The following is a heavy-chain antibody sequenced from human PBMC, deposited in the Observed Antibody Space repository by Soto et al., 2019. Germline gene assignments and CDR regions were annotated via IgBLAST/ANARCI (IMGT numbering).Heavy chain of an antibody. V-gene: IGHV1-3*01. CDR1: GDTSTNYG. J-gene: IGHJ5*02. CDR3: ANDIIVIPGAKGLDP. CDR2: INAGSGNT. Sequence: GASVKVSCKASGDTSTNYGMHWVRQAPGQRLEWMGWINAGSGNTKYSQKFQGRITITRDTSASTVYMELSSLRSEDTAVYYCANDIIVIPGAKGLDPWGQGTLVTVSS. D-gene: IGHD2-2*01.